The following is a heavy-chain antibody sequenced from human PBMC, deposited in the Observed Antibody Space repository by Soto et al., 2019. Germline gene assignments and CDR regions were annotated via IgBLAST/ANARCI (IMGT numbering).Heavy chain of an antibody. CDR1: GYTFTTYG. Sequence: QVLLVQSGAEVKKPGASVKVSCKASGYTFTTYGISWVRQAPGQGLEWMGWISTYNGNTNYAQKLQGRVTMTTDTSPSTAYMELRSLRSDDTAVYYCARAVGSDWATWFDPWGQGTLVTVSS. J-gene: IGHJ5*02. V-gene: IGHV1-18*01. CDR3: ARAVGSDWATWFDP. D-gene: IGHD6-19*01. CDR2: ISTYNGNT.